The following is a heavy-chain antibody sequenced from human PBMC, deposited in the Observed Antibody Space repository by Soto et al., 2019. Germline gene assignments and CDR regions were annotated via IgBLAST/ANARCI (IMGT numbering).Heavy chain of an antibody. V-gene: IGHV3-43*01. CDR1: GFTFDDYT. CDR2: ISWDGGST. J-gene: IGHJ6*02. Sequence: PGGSLRLSCAASGFTFDDYTMHWVRQAPGKGLEWVSLISWDGGSTYYADSVKGRFTISRDNSKNSLYLQMNSLRTEDTALYYCAKGRTSSIAARHYYYYYGMDVWGQGTTVTVSS. D-gene: IGHD6-6*01. CDR3: AKGRTSSIAARHYYYYYGMDV.